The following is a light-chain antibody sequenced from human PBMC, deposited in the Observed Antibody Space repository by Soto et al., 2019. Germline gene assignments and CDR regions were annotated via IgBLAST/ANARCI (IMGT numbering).Light chain of an antibody. CDR1: QSVSSSY. CDR2: GAS. V-gene: IGKV3-20*01. Sequence: EIVLTQSPGTLSLSPGERATLSCRASQSVSSSYLAWYQQKPGQAPRLLIYGASSRATGIPDRFSGSGSGTDFTLTISRLEPEDFAVYYCQQHGSSPLTFGRGTKVEIK. CDR3: QQHGSSPLT. J-gene: IGKJ4*01.